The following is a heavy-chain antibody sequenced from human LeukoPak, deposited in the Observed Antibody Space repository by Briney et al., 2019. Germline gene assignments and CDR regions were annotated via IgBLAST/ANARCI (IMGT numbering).Heavy chain of an antibody. Sequence: SETLSHTCAVYGGSFSGYYWSWIRQPPGKGLEWIGEINHSGSTNYNPSLKSRVTISVDTSKNQFSLKLSSVTAADTAVYYCARALSSSWYKNWFDPWGQGTLVTVSS. J-gene: IGHJ5*02. CDR3: ARALSSSWYKNWFDP. CDR2: INHSGST. V-gene: IGHV4-34*01. D-gene: IGHD6-13*01. CDR1: GGSFSGYY.